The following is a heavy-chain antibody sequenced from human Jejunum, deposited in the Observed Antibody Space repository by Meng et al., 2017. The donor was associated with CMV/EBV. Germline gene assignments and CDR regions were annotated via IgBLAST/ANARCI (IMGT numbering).Heavy chain of an antibody. CDR3: VRDDILTGSPAI. V-gene: IGHV4-39*07. J-gene: IGHJ4*02. CDR1: GGSISSSKYC. Sequence: QQLDEAVAELSKPSATLSLTCTGSGGSISSSKYCWGWIRQPPGKGLEWIGSMFSSGNTYYNLSFKSRVTISLDTSKNQFSLKLSSVTAADTAVYYCVRDDILTGSPAIWGQGTLVTVSS. CDR2: MFSSGNT. D-gene: IGHD3-9*01.